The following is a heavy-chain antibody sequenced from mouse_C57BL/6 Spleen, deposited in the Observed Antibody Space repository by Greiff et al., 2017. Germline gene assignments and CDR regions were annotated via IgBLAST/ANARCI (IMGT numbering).Heavy chain of an antibody. CDR1: GFTFSSYT. CDR3: ARHAGYDSWFAY. V-gene: IGHV5-9*01. Sequence: EVKLVESGGGLVKPGGSLKLSCAASGFTFSSYTMSWVRQTPEKRLEWVATISGGGGNTYYPDSVKGRFTISRDNAKNTLYLQMSSLRSEDTALYYCARHAGYDSWFAYWGQGTLVTVSA. J-gene: IGHJ3*01. CDR2: ISGGGGNT. D-gene: IGHD2-2*01.